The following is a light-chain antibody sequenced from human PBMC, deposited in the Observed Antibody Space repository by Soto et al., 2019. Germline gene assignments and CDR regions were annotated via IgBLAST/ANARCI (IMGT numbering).Light chain of an antibody. CDR2: AAS. J-gene: IGKJ4*01. CDR1: QSISTY. V-gene: IGKV1-39*01. CDR3: QQSYTAPLT. Sequence: DIQMTQSPSSLSASLGDRVTITCRASQSISTYLNWYQQKPGKAPNLLIFAASTLQSGVPSRFSGSGSGTDFTLTIRSLQPEDFATYYCQQSYTAPLTFGGGTKVDI.